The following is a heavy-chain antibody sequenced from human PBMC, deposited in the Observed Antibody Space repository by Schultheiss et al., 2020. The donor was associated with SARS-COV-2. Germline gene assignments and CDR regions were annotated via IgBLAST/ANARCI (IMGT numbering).Heavy chain of an antibody. CDR3: ARQNNYDFWSGHYCYYMDV. CDR2: ISYSGST. Sequence: SQTLSLTCTVSGGSIRGYYWSWIRQPPGKGLEWIGSISYSGSTYYNPSLKSRVTISVNTSKNQFSLKLNSVTAADTAVYYCARQNNYDFWSGHYCYYMDVWGRGTTGTVSS. D-gene: IGHD3-3*01. V-gene: IGHV4-59*05. CDR1: GGSIRGYY. J-gene: IGHJ6*03.